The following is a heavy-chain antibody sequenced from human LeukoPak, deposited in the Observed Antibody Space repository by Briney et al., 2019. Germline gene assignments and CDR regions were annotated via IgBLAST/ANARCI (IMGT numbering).Heavy chain of an antibody. CDR2: INPSAGST. CDR3: ARGGLQLLAPLDY. D-gene: IGHD5-18*01. V-gene: IGHV1-46*01. Sequence: ASVNVSCKASGYIFTSYYMHWVRQAPGQGLEWMGIINPSAGSTSYAQKFQGRVTMTRDTSTSTVYMELSSLRSKDTAVYYCARGGLQLLAPLDYWGQGTLVTVSS. CDR1: GYIFTSYY. J-gene: IGHJ4*02.